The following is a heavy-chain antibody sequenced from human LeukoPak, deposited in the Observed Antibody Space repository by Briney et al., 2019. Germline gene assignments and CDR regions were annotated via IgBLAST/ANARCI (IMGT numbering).Heavy chain of an antibody. CDR1: GGSISSYY. CDR2: IYYSGST. Sequence: SETLSLTCTVSGGSISSYYWSRIRQPPGKGLEWIGYIYYSGSTNYNPSLKSRVTISVDTSKNQFSLKLSSVTAADTAVYYCARDTPTYCGGDCYSGGIDYWGQGTLVTVSS. V-gene: IGHV4-59*12. J-gene: IGHJ4*02. D-gene: IGHD2-21*01. CDR3: ARDTPTYCGGDCYSGGIDY.